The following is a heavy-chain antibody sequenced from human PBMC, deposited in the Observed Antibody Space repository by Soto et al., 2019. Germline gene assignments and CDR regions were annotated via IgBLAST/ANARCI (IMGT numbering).Heavy chain of an antibody. CDR2: IIPILGIA. Sequence: GPSVKVSCKASGGTFSSYTISWVRQAPGQGLEWMGRIIPILGIANYAQKFQGRVTITADKSTSTAYMELSSLRSEDTAVYYCARGMGRYYYGPGRTNWGQGTLVTVSS. J-gene: IGHJ4*02. D-gene: IGHD3-10*01. CDR1: GGTFSSYT. CDR3: ARGMGRYYYGPGRTN. V-gene: IGHV1-69*02.